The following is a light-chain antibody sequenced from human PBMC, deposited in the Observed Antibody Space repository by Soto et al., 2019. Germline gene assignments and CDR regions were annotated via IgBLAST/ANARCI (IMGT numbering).Light chain of an antibody. CDR3: QSYDSSLSGSYV. V-gene: IGLV1-40*01. J-gene: IGLJ1*01. CDR1: SSNIGAGYD. Sequence: QAVVTQPPSVSGAPGQRVTISCTGSSSNIGAGYDVHWYQQLPGTAPKLLIYVNNNRPSGVPDRFSGSKSGTSASLAITGLQAEDEADYYCQSYDSSLSGSYVFGTGTKVTVL. CDR2: VNN.